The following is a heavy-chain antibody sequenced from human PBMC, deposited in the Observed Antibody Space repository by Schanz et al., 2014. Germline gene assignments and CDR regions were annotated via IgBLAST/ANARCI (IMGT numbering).Heavy chain of an antibody. Sequence: QVQLVQSGGEVKTPGASVKVSCKASGYTFTRSGISWVRQAPGQGLEWMGWIGGSDGNTNFAQKFQGRVTMTTDTSTSTVYMELRSLTSDDTAVYYCARDIQYHYDTSGPVGAFDIWGQGTLVTVSS. CDR2: IGGSDGNT. J-gene: IGHJ4*02. D-gene: IGHD3-22*01. V-gene: IGHV1-18*01. CDR3: ARDIQYHYDTSGPVGAFDI. CDR1: GYTFTRSG.